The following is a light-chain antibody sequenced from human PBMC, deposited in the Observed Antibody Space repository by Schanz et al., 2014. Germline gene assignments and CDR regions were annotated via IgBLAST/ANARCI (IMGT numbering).Light chain of an antibody. V-gene: IGLV1-40*01. Sequence: QSVLTQPPSVSGAPGQRVTISCTGSSSNIGAGYDVHWYQQLPGTAPKLLIYGNSNRPSGVPDRFSGSKSGTSASLAITGXXXXDEADYYCQSYDSSLSGGVFGGGTKLTVL. CDR2: GNS. CDR1: SSNIGAGYD. CDR3: QSYDSSLSGGV. J-gene: IGLJ3*02.